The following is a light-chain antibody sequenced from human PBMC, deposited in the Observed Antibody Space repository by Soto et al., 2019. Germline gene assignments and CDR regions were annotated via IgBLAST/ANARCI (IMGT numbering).Light chain of an antibody. Sequence: DIVMTQSPDSLAVSLGERATINCKSGQSVLHSSNNKNYLAWYQQKPGQPPKLLIYWASTRESGVPDRFSGSGSGTDFTLTISSLQAEDVAVYYCQQYYTTPQTFDQGTKVEIK. V-gene: IGKV4-1*01. J-gene: IGKJ1*01. CDR1: QSVLHSSNNKNY. CDR2: WAS. CDR3: QQYYTTPQT.